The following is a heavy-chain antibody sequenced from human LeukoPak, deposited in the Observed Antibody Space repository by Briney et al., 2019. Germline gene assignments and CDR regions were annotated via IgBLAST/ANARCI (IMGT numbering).Heavy chain of an antibody. J-gene: IGHJ4*02. CDR1: GFIFSSYA. CDR2: ISSSGSTV. CDR3: ARRIRVAVADLDY. D-gene: IGHD6-19*01. Sequence: GGSLRLSCAASGFIFSSYALSWVRQAPGKGLEWVSYISSSGSTVYYADSVKGRFTISRDNAKNSLYLQMNSLRAEDTAVYYCARRIRVAVADLDYWGQGTLVTVSS. V-gene: IGHV3-48*04.